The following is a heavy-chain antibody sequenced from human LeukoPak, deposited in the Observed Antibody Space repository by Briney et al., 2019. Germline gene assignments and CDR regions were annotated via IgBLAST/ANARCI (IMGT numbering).Heavy chain of an antibody. CDR3: ATGRRDGYSSGYYYMDV. Sequence: ASVKVSCKASGYTFTSYGISWVRQAPGQGLEWMGWISAYNGNTNYAQKLQGRVTMTTDTSTSTAYMELSSLRSEDTAVYYCATGRRDGYSSGYYYMDVWGKGTTVTISS. V-gene: IGHV1-18*01. D-gene: IGHD5-24*01. CDR1: GYTFTSYG. CDR2: ISAYNGNT. J-gene: IGHJ6*03.